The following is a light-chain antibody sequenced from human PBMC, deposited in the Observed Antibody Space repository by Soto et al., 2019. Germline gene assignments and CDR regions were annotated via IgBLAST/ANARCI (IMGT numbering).Light chain of an antibody. CDR3: QQYGNLMYT. J-gene: IGKJ2*01. V-gene: IGKV3-20*01. CDR2: GAS. CDR1: QSVGSDY. Sequence: DIVLTQSPGTLSLSPGERATLSCRASQSVGSDYLAWYQQKRGQASGLLMYGASSRATGIPDRFSGSGSGTDFTLTISRLEPEDSAVYYCQQYGNLMYTFGQGTKLEIK.